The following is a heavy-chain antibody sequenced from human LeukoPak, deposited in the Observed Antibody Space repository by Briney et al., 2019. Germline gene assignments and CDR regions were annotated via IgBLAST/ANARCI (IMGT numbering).Heavy chain of an antibody. J-gene: IGHJ4*02. CDR3: ASGIVGATSDY. Sequence: ASVKVSCKASVYTFTVYYMHWVRPTPGPGLEWVGWINPNSGGTNYAQKFQGRVTMTRDTSISTAYMELSRLRSDDTAVYYCASGIVGATSDYWGQGTLVTVSS. V-gene: IGHV1-2*02. CDR1: VYTFTVYY. D-gene: IGHD1-26*01. CDR2: INPNSGGT.